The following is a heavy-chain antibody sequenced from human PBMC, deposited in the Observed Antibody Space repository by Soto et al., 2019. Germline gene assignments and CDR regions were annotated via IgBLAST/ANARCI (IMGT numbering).Heavy chain of an antibody. CDR1: GGTFSSYA. CDR2: IIPIFGTA. CDR3: ARVYDSSGYYYY. V-gene: IGHV1-69*06. J-gene: IGHJ4*02. Sequence: ASVKVSCKASGGTFSSYAISWVRQAPGQGLEWTGGIIPIFGTANYAQKFQGRVTITADKSTSTAYMELSSLRSEDTAVYYCARVYDSSGYYYYWGQGTLVTVSS. D-gene: IGHD3-22*01.